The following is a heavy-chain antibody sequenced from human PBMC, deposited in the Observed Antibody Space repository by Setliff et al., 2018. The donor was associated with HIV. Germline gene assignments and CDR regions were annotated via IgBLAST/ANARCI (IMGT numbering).Heavy chain of an antibody. D-gene: IGHD1-26*01. J-gene: IGHJ3*02. Sequence: GGSLRLSCAASGFTFSSYSMNWVRQAPGKGLEWVSYISSSSSTIYYADSVKGRFTISRDNAKNSLYLQMNSLRAEDTAVYYCARDRPRGGGSLDAFDIWGQGTMVTVSS. CDR1: GFTFSSYS. CDR3: ARDRPRGGGSLDAFDI. V-gene: IGHV3-48*04. CDR2: ISSSSSTI.